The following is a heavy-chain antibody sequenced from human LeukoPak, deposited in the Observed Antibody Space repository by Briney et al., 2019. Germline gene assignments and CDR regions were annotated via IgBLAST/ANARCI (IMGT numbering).Heavy chain of an antibody. CDR2: INPNSGDT. CDR1: GYIFTGYY. CDR3: ARDLPLYSSSWPHMDV. Sequence: ASVKVSCKASGYIFTGYYMHWVRQAPGQGLEWMGWINPNSGDTNYAQKFQGRVTMTRDTSISTAYMELSSLRAEDTAVYYCARDLPLYSSSWPHMDVWGKGTTVTVSS. J-gene: IGHJ6*03. V-gene: IGHV1-2*02. D-gene: IGHD6-13*01.